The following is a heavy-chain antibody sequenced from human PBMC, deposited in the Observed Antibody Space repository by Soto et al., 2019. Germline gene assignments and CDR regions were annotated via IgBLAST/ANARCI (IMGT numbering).Heavy chain of an antibody. V-gene: IGHV1-2*02. CDR1: GDTFTGYY. Sequence: ASVKVSCKASGDTFTGYYMHWVRQAPGQGLEWMGWINPNSGGTNYAQKFQGRVTMTRDTSISTAYMELSRLRSDDTAVYYCARDQYGEMATSPFDYWGQGTLVTVSS. J-gene: IGHJ4*02. CDR2: INPNSGGT. D-gene: IGHD3-10*01. CDR3: ARDQYGEMATSPFDY.